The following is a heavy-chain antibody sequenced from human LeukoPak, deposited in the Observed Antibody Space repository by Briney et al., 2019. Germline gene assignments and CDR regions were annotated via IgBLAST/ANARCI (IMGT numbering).Heavy chain of an antibody. J-gene: IGHJ6*02. D-gene: IGHD2-15*01. V-gene: IGHV1-69*04. CDR2: IIPILGIA. Sequence: ASVKVSCKASGGTFSSYAISWVRQAPGQGLEWMGRIIPILGIANYAQKFRGRVTITADKSTSTAYMELSSLRSEDTAVYYCARDLVVVAKDYYYGMDVWGQGTTVTVSS. CDR1: GGTFSSYA. CDR3: ARDLVVVAKDYYYGMDV.